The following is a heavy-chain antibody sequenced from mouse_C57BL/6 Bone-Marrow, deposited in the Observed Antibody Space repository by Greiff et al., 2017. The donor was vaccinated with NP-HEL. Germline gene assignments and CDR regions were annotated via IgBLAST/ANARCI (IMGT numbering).Heavy chain of an antibody. CDR3: ARDYYGSSYGFAY. V-gene: IGHV1-4*01. CDR1: GYTFTSYT. D-gene: IGHD1-1*01. Sequence: QVQLQQSGAELARPGASVKMSCKASGYTFTSYTMHWVKQRPGQGLEWIGYINPSSGYTKYNQKFKDKATLTADKSSSTAYMQLSSLTSEDSAVYYCARDYYGSSYGFAYWGQGTLVTVSA. J-gene: IGHJ3*01. CDR2: INPSSGYT.